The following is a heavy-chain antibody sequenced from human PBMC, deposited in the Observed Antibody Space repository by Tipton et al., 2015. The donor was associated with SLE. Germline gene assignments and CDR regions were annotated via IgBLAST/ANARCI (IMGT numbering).Heavy chain of an antibody. CDR3: AKDSQIVLVVAAMDGSFDY. CDR2: IGGGDDT. J-gene: IGHJ4*02. Sequence: GSLRLSCAASGFTFSNYAMSWVRQAPGKGPEWVSSIGGGDDTYYADSVKGRFTISRGNSQNTLYLQMNSLRVEDTAVYYCAKDSQIVLVVAAMDGSFDYWGQGTLVTVSS. CDR1: GFTFSNYA. D-gene: IGHD2-8*02. V-gene: IGHV3-23*01.